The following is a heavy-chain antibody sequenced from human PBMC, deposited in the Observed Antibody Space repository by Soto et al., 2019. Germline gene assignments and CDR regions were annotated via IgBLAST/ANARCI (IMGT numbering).Heavy chain of an antibody. CDR2: IIPIFGTA. CDR3: ARDSWGPAGDHYYYGMDV. D-gene: IGHD3-16*01. CDR1: GGTFSSYA. V-gene: IGHV1-69*01. J-gene: IGHJ6*02. Sequence: QVQLVQSGAEVKKPGSSVKVSCKASGGTFSSYAISWVRQAPGQGLEWMGGIIPIFGTANYAQKFQGRVTITADESTSTAYMELSSLRSEDTAVYYCARDSWGPAGDHYYYGMDVWGQGTTVTVSS.